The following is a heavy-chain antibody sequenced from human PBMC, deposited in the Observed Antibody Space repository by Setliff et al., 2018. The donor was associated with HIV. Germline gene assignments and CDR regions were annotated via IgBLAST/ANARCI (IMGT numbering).Heavy chain of an antibody. CDR1: GFTFSTYS. V-gene: IGHV3-23*01. Sequence: RLSCAASGFTFSTYSMVWVRQAPGKGLEWVSGIGGAYDGNTYHADSVKGRFTIFRENSKNIVYLQMSNLRAEDTALYYCAKVMITTTWAFDFWGQGTLVTVSS. CDR3: AKVMITTTWAFDF. CDR2: IGGAYDGNT. J-gene: IGHJ4*02. D-gene: IGHD1-26*01.